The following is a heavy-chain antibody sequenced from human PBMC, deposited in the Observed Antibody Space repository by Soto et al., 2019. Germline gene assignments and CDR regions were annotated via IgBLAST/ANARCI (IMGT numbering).Heavy chain of an antibody. CDR1: GGTFSSYT. J-gene: IGHJ6*03. Sequence: ASVKVSCKASGGTFSSYTISWVRQAPGQGLEWMGRIIPILGIANYAQKFQGRVTITADKSTSTAYMELSSLRSEDTAVYYCARVNCSGGSFYRRPHHSYYMNVWGKGTTVTVSS. CDR2: IIPILGIA. CDR3: ARVNCSGGSFYRRPHHSYYMNV. V-gene: IGHV1-69*02. D-gene: IGHD2-15*01.